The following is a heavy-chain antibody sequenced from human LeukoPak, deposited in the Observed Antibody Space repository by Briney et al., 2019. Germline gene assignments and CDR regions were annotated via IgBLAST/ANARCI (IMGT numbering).Heavy chain of an antibody. CDR3: ARDSRGMGGFDY. J-gene: IGHJ4*02. D-gene: IGHD3-16*01. CDR1: GSSISSGYY. CDR2: IHHSGST. V-gene: IGHV4-38-2*02. Sequence: PSETLSLTCTVSGSSISSGYYWGWIRQPPGKGLEWIGSIHHSGSTYYSPSLKSRVTISVDTSKNQFSLKLNSVTAADTAVYYCARDSRGMGGFDYWGQGTLVTVSS.